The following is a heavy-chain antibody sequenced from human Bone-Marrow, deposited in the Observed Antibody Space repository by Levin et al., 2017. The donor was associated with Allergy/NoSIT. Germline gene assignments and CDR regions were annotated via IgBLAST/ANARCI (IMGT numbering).Heavy chain of an antibody. J-gene: IGHJ6*02. D-gene: IGHD6-6*01. Sequence: ASVKVSCKASSYTFTNYGIAWVRQAPGQGLEWLGWTTGYNLKTHYAGKFQGRVTMTRDTSTSTAYMELRRLRYDDTAVYYCARLLEARIYYQGLDVWGQGTTVTVSS. CDR1: SYTFTNYG. CDR3: ARLLEARIYYQGLDV. V-gene: IGHV1-18*01. CDR2: TTGYNLKT.